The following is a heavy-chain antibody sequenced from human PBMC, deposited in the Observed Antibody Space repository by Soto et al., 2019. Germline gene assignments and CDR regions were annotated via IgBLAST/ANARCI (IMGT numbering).Heavy chain of an antibody. CDR3: ARDSDCTKGVCYREGWFDP. CDR1: GGTFSSYA. CDR2: IIPIFGTA. V-gene: IGHV1-69*01. J-gene: IGHJ5*02. D-gene: IGHD2-8*01. Sequence: QVQLVQSGAEVKKPGSSVKVSCKASGGTFSSYAISWVRQAPGQGLEWMGGIIPIFGTANYAQKFQGRVTITADESTSTAYMEMSSLRSEDTAVYYCARDSDCTKGVCYREGWFDPWGQGTLVTVSS.